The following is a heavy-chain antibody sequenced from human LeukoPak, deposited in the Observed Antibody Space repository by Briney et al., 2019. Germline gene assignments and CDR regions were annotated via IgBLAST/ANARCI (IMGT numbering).Heavy chain of an antibody. CDR2: INSDGTRT. D-gene: IGHD2-15*01. J-gene: IGHJ4*02. CDR3: ARGWYGESFDY. CDR1: GFTFSSYW. V-gene: IGHV3-74*01. Sequence: GGSQRLSCEVSGFTFSSYWMHWVRQAPGKGLVWVPRINSDGTRTNYADSVKGRFTISRDNAKNTLYLQMNSLRVEDTAVYYCARGWYGESFDYWGQGTLVTVSS.